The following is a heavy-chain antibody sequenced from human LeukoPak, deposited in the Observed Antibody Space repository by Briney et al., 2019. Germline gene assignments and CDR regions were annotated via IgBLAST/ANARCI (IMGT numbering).Heavy chain of an antibody. D-gene: IGHD1-1*01. CDR2: INPNSGGA. CDR3: ARGSSVRDWFDL. V-gene: IGHV1-2*02. CDR1: GYTFTGYF. J-gene: IGHJ5*02. Sequence: ASVTVSCTASGYTFTGYFMNWVRQAPRQGLEWMGWINPNSGGANYAQKFQGRVTMTRDTSISTAYMELSSLISDDPAVYYCARGSSVRDWFDLWGQGTLVTVSS.